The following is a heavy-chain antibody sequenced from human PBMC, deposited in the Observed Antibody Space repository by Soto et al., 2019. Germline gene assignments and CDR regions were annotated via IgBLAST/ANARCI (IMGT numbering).Heavy chain of an antibody. CDR3: ARDVYYYGSGTDY. J-gene: IGHJ4*02. CDR1: GFTFSSYA. Sequence: QVQLVESGGGVVQPGRSLRLSCAASGFTFSSYAMHWVRQAPGKGLEWVAVISYDGSNKYYADSVKGRFTISRDNSKNTLYLQMNSLRAEDTAVYYCARDVYYYGSGTDYWGQGTLVTVSS. V-gene: IGHV3-30-3*01. CDR2: ISYDGSNK. D-gene: IGHD3-10*01.